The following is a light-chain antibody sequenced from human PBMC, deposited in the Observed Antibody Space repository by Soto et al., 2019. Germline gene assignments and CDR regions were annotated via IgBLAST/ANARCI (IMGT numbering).Light chain of an antibody. CDR1: QSISSW. V-gene: IGKV1-5*01. J-gene: IGKJ1*01. CDR2: DAS. CDR3: QQYNSYSWT. Sequence: DIQMTQSPSTLSASVGDRVTITCRASQSISSWMAWYQQKPGKAPKLLIYDASSLKSGVSSRFSGSGSGTEFTLTISRLLPDDFATYYCQQYNSYSWTFGQGTKVEIK.